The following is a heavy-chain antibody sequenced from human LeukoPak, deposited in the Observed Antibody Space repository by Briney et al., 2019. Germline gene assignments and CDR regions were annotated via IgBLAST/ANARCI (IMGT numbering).Heavy chain of an antibody. D-gene: IGHD3-10*01. CDR2: ISYDGSNK. CDR1: GFTFSSYA. CDR3: ARDGVYYGSGSYPPASYYYYMDV. V-gene: IGHV3-30*04. Sequence: PGGSLRLSCAASGFTFSSYAMHWVRQAPGKGLEWVAVISYDGSNKYYADSVKGRFTISRDNSKNTLYLQMNSLRAEDTAVYYCARDGVYYGSGSYPPASYYYYMDVWGKGTTVTVSS. J-gene: IGHJ6*03.